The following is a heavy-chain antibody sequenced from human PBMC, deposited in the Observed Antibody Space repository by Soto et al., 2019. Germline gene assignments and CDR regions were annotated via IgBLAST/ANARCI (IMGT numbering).Heavy chain of an antibody. Sequence: QVQLQESGPGLVKPSGTLSLTCAVSGDSISSSKWWSWVRQPPGNGLEWIGEIDHSESTNYNPSLKSRVIISVDKAKNQLAPKLRSVADAHTAVYYCARGERQQQRDYWGQGTLVTVSS. D-gene: IGHD6-13*01. V-gene: IGHV4-4*02. CDR2: IDHSEST. J-gene: IGHJ4*02. CDR1: GDSISSSKW. CDR3: ARGERQQQRDY.